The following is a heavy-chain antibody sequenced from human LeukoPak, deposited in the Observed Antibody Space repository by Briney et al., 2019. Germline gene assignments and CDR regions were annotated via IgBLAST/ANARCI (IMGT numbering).Heavy chain of an antibody. CDR2: ILYDGSNK. Sequence: GGSLRLSCAASGFTFSSYGMHWARQAPGKGLEWVPVILYDGSNKYYAYSVKGRFTLSRDNSKNTLYLQMNSLRAEDTAVYYCAKDPFGGSAPWGDYGGNRGGFDYWGQGTLVTVSS. J-gene: IGHJ4*02. CDR3: AKDPFGGSAPWGDYGGNRGGFDY. CDR1: GFTFSSYG. V-gene: IGHV3-30*18. D-gene: IGHD4-23*01.